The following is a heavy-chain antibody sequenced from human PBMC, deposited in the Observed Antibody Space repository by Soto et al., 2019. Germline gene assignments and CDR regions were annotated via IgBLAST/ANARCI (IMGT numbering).Heavy chain of an antibody. J-gene: IGHJ6*02. CDR3: ARYAKIFGVVIIAPPYYYGMDV. D-gene: IGHD3-3*01. Sequence: PGWSLRLSCAASGFTFSSYWMSWVRQAPGKGLEWVANIKQDGSEKYYVDSVKGRFTISRDNAKNSLYLQMNSLRAEDTAVYYCARYAKIFGVVIIAPPYYYGMDVWGQGTTANVSS. CDR1: GFTFSSYW. CDR2: IKQDGSEK. V-gene: IGHV3-7*01.